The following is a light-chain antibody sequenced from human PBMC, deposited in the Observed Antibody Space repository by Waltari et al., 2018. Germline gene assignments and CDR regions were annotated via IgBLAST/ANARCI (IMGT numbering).Light chain of an antibody. J-gene: IGKJ1*01. CDR2: KVS. CDR1: QSLVHSDGNTY. V-gene: IGKV2-30*02. CDR3: MQGTHWPPWT. Sequence: VVMTQSPLSLPVPLGQPASISCRSSQSLVHSDGNTYLNWFQQRPGQSPRRLIYKVSFRDSGVPERISGSGSGTDFTLKISRVEAEDVGVYYCMQGTHWPPWTFGQGTKVEIK.